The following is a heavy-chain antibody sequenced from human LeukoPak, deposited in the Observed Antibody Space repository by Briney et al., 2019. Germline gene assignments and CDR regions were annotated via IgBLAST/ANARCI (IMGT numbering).Heavy chain of an antibody. Sequence: PGGSLRLSCAASGFTFNNYAMSWVRQAPGKGLEWVSVISGSGGKTYYADSVKGRFTISRDNSKNTLYLQMNSLRAEDTAVYYCARISGGAYYYYGMDVWGQGTTVTVSS. CDR3: ARISGGAYYYYGMDV. D-gene: IGHD2-15*01. V-gene: IGHV3-23*01. J-gene: IGHJ6*02. CDR1: GFTFNNYA. CDR2: ISGSGGKT.